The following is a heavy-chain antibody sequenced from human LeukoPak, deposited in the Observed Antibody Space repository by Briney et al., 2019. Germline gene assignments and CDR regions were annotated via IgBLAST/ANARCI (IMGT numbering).Heavy chain of an antibody. J-gene: IGHJ3*02. CDR1: GFTFSSYS. Sequence: PGGSLRLSCAASGFTFSSYSMNWVRQAPGKGLEWVSYISSSSSTIYYADSVKGRFTISRDNAKNSLYLQMNSLRAEDTAVYYCARDLNDYYDSSGPRFFDIWGQGTMVTVSS. CDR3: ARDLNDYYDSSGPRFFDI. CDR2: ISSSSSTI. V-gene: IGHV3-48*01. D-gene: IGHD3-22*01.